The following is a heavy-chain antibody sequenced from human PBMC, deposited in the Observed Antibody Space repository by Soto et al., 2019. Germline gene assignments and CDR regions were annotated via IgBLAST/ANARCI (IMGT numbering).Heavy chain of an antibody. CDR1: GGTFSSYT. Sequence: QVQLVQSGAEVKKPGSSVKVSCKASGGTFSSYTISWVRQAPGQGLEWMGRIIPILGIANYAQKFQCRDTITADKSTSKAYMGLSSLRSEDTAVYYCARRGEVGILGELSSYAFDIWGQGTMVTVSS. J-gene: IGHJ3*02. CDR3: ARRGEVGILGELSSYAFDI. D-gene: IGHD3-16*02. CDR2: IIPILGIA. V-gene: IGHV1-69*02.